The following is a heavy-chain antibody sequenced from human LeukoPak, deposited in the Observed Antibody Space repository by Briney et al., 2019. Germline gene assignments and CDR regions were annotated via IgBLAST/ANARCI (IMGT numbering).Heavy chain of an antibody. CDR3: ARAILGTYSGRDYPGPSDYYGMDV. Sequence: ASVKVSCKASGGTFSSYAISWVRQAPGQGLEWMGRIIPILGIANYAQKFQGRVTITADKSTSTAYMELSSLRSEDTAVYYCARAILGTYSGRDYPGPSDYYGMDVWGQGTTVTVSS. CDR2: IIPILGIA. J-gene: IGHJ6*02. CDR1: GGTFSSYA. V-gene: IGHV1-69*04. D-gene: IGHD4/OR15-4a*01.